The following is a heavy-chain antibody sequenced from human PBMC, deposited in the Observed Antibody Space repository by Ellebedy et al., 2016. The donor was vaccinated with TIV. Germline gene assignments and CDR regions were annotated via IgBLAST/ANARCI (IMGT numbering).Heavy chain of an antibody. D-gene: IGHD1-26*01. CDR3: ATERSGSYYNY. CDR2: INSDGSST. Sequence: GESLKISCAASGIIFSSYWMHWVRQAPGKGLVWVSRINSDGSSTTYADSVKGRFTISRDNAKNTVYLQMNSLRAEDTAVCYCATERSGSYYNYWGQGTLVTVSS. V-gene: IGHV3-74*01. CDR1: GIIFSSYW. J-gene: IGHJ4*02.